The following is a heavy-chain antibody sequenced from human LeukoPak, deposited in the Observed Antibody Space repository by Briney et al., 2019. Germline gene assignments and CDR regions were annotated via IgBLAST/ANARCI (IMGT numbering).Heavy chain of an antibody. D-gene: IGHD5-12*01. J-gene: IGHJ4*02. Sequence: GTSLRLSCAASGFTFSDYAMHWVRQAPGKGLEWVAAIWYDGSNKYYTDSVKGRFTISRDNSKNTLYLQMNSLRAEDTAVYYCARDLSQPLRGFDYWGQGTLVTVSS. CDR3: ARDLSQPLRGFDY. CDR1: GFTFSDYA. CDR2: IWYDGSNK. V-gene: IGHV3-33*08.